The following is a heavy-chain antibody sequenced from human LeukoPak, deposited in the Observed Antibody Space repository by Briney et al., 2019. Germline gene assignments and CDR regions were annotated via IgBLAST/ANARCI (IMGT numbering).Heavy chain of an antibody. V-gene: IGHV3-23*01. J-gene: IGHJ4*02. CDR3: AKEYRSSGWYHYFDY. CDR1: GFTFSSYA. CDR2: ISGSGGST. D-gene: IGHD6-19*01. Sequence: PGGSLRLSCAASGFTFSSYAMSWVRQAPGKGLEWVSAISGSGGSTYYADSVKGRFTISRDNSENTLYLQMNSLRAEDTAVYYCAKEYRSSGWYHYFDYWGQGTLVTVSS.